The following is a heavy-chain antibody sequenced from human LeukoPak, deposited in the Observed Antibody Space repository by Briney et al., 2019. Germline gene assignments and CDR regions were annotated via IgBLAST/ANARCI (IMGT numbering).Heavy chain of an antibody. D-gene: IGHD3-22*01. CDR1: GYTFTSYG. CDR3: ARDTRYYYDSSGYYYY. J-gene: IGHJ4*02. Sequence: ASVKISCKASGYTFTSYGISWVRQAPGQGLEWMGWISAYNGNTNYAQKLQGRVTMTTDTSTSTAYMELRSLRSDDTAVYYCARDTRYYYDSSGYYYYWGQGTLVTVSS. CDR2: ISAYNGNT. V-gene: IGHV1-18*01.